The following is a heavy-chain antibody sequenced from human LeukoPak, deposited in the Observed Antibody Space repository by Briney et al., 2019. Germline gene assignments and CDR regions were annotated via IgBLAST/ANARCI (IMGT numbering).Heavy chain of an antibody. CDR1: GGTFSSYA. Sequence: SVKVSCKASGGTFSSYAISWVRQAPGQGLEWMGGIIPIFGTANNAQKFQGRVTITTDESTSTAYMELSSLRSEDTAVYYCARDRAVVPAAIWGSAFDPWGQGTLVTVSS. CDR2: IIPIFGTA. V-gene: IGHV1-69*05. J-gene: IGHJ5*02. CDR3: ARDRAVVPAAIWGSAFDP. D-gene: IGHD2-2*01.